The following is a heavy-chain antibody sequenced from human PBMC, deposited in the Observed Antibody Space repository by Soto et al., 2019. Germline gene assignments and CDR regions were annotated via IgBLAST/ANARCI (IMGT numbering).Heavy chain of an antibody. CDR3: ARLTLTSPDYYYYGMDV. J-gene: IGHJ6*02. Sequence: GGSLRLSCAASGFTFSSYWMHWVRQAPGKGLVWVSRINSDGSSTSYADSVKGRFTISRDNAKNTLYLQMNSLRAEDTAVYYCARLTLTSPDYYYYGMDVWGQGTTVTV. CDR2: INSDGSST. CDR1: GFTFSSYW. V-gene: IGHV3-74*01.